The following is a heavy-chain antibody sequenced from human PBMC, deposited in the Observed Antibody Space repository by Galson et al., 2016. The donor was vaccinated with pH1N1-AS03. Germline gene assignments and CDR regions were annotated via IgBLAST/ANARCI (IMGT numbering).Heavy chain of an antibody. Sequence: SLRLSCAASELTLTNYGMHWFRQGPGKGLEWVAFIAYDGSYVNYADFVKGRFTISGDSSKSTLYLQMNSLRPEDTAVYYCAKDCGLGGSHDDWGQGTLVTVSS. CDR1: ELTLTNYG. V-gene: IGHV3-30*02. CDR3: AKDCGLGGSHDD. CDR2: IAYDGSYV. D-gene: IGHD3-16*01. J-gene: IGHJ4*02.